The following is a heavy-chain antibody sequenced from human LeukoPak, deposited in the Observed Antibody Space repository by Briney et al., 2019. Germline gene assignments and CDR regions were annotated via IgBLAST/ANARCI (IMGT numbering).Heavy chain of an antibody. CDR3: AKLTSGSYSESPYYFDY. Sequence: PGGSLRLSCAVSGFTFSSCAMSWVRQAPGKGLEWVSAISGSGGSTYYADSVKGRFTISRDNSKNTLYLQMNSLRAEDTAVYYCAKLTSGSYSESPYYFDYWGQGTLVTVSS. CDR2: ISGSGGST. CDR1: GFTFSSCA. V-gene: IGHV3-23*01. D-gene: IGHD1-26*01. J-gene: IGHJ4*02.